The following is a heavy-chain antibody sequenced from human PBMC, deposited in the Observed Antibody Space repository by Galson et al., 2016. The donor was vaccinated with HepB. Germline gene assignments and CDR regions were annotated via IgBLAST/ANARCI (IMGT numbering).Heavy chain of an antibody. Sequence: SLRLSCAASGLTFSSYAMSWVRQAPGKGLEWVSAISGSGGRTYYTDSVKGRFTISRDNSKNTLYLQMNSLRAEDTAVYYCAKGGEFYYDSSGYPNYYMDVWGKGTTVTVSS. V-gene: IGHV3-23*01. D-gene: IGHD3-22*01. CDR3: AKGGEFYYDSSGYPNYYMDV. CDR2: ISGSGGRT. CDR1: GLTFSSYA. J-gene: IGHJ6*03.